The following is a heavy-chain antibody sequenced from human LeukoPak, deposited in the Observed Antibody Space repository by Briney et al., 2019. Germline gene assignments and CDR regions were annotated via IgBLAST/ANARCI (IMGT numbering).Heavy chain of an antibody. Sequence: PGGSLRLSCAASRFTFSNSAMSWVRQAPGKGLEWVSGVSGGGGHSYYADSVRGRFTISRDNSKNMLYLQMNSLRAEDTAVYYCATGALGKGWGYYFDYWGQGTLVTVSS. D-gene: IGHD2-21*01. V-gene: IGHV3-23*01. CDR1: RFTFSNSA. J-gene: IGHJ4*02. CDR2: VSGGGGHS. CDR3: ATGALGKGWGYYFDY.